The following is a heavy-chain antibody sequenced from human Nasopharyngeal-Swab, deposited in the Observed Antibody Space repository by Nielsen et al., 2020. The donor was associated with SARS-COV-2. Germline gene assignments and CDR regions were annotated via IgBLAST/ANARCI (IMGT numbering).Heavy chain of an antibody. V-gene: IGHV3-7*03. D-gene: IGHD5-18*01. CDR3: AKEGVTAMEPYWYFDL. J-gene: IGHJ2*01. CDR1: GFTFSSYW. Sequence: GESLKISCAASGFTFSSYWMSWVRQAPGKGLEWVANIKQDGSEKYYVDSVKGRFTISRDNAKNSLYLQMNSLRAEDTAVYYCAKEGVTAMEPYWYFDLWGRGTLVTVSS. CDR2: IKQDGSEK.